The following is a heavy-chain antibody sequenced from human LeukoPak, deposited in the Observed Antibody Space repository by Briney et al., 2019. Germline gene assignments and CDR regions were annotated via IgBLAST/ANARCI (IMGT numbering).Heavy chain of an antibody. CDR1: GDSISSSSYY. Sequence: PSGTLSLTCTVSGDSISSSSYYWGWIRQPPGKGLEWIGNIYYSGSTYYNPSLKRRVTISVDTSKNQFSLKLSSVTAADTAVYYCARLCGGDCYSLFDYWGQGTLVTVSS. D-gene: IGHD2-21*01. V-gene: IGHV4-39*01. CDR3: ARLCGGDCYSLFDY. J-gene: IGHJ4*02. CDR2: IYYSGST.